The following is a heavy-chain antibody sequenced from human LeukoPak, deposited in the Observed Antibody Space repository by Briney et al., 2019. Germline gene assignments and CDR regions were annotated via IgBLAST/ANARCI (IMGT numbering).Heavy chain of an antibody. CDR3: ARGSQWLVSGRLDY. CDR2: ISYDGSNK. J-gene: IGHJ4*02. CDR1: GFTFSSYA. D-gene: IGHD6-19*01. V-gene: IGHV3-30-3*01. Sequence: PGRSLRLSCAASGFTFSSYAMHWVRQAPGKGLEWVAVISYDGSNKYYADSVKGRFTISRDNSKNTLYLQMNSLRAEDTAVYYCARGSQWLVSGRLDYWGQGTLVTVSS.